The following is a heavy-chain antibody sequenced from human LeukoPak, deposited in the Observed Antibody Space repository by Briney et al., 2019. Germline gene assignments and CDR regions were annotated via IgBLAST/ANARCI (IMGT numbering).Heavy chain of an antibody. D-gene: IGHD3-22*01. CDR3: ARGDYDRSSPSVDY. Sequence: SETLSLTCAVYGGSFSGYYWSWIRQPPGKGLEWIGEINHSGSTNYNPSLKSRVTISVDTSKNQFSLKLSSVTAADTAVYYCARGDYDRSSPSVDYWGQGTLVTVSS. J-gene: IGHJ4*02. V-gene: IGHV4-34*01. CDR1: GGSFSGYY. CDR2: INHSGST.